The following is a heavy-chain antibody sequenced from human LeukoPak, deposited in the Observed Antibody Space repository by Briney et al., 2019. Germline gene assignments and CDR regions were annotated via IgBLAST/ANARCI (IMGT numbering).Heavy chain of an antibody. CDR3: AKATYYDILTGSIFDY. CDR2: ISGSGGST. D-gene: IGHD3-9*01. Sequence: PGGSLRLSCAASGFTFSSYGMSWVRQAPGKGLEWVSAISGSGGSTYYADSVKGRFTISRGNSKNTLYLQMNSLRAEDTAVYYCAKATYYDILTGSIFDYWGQGTLVTVSS. J-gene: IGHJ4*02. V-gene: IGHV3-23*01. CDR1: GFTFSSYG.